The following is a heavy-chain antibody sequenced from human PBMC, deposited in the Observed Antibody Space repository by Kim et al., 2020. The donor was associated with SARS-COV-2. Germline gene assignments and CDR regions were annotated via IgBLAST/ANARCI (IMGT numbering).Heavy chain of an antibody. Sequence: SETLSLTCAVYGGSFSGYYWSWIRQPPGKGLEWIGEINHSGSTNYNPSLKSRVTISVDTSKNQFSLKLSSVTAADTAVYYCARVGSSWYTGFWFDPWGQG. V-gene: IGHV4-34*01. CDR2: INHSGST. CDR1: GGSFSGYY. D-gene: IGHD6-13*01. CDR3: ARVGSSWYTGFWFDP. J-gene: IGHJ5*02.